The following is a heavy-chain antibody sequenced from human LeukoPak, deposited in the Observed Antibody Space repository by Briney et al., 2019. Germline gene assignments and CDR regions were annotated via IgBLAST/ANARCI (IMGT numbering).Heavy chain of an antibody. V-gene: IGHV4-39*07. CDR3: ARDAASITMIVVVFAFDI. J-gene: IGHJ3*02. CDR1: GGSISSGDYY. Sequence: PSETLSLTCTVSGGSISSGDYYWSWIRQPPGKGLEWIGSIYYSGSTYYNPSLKSRVTISVDTSKNQFSLKLSSVTAADTAVYYCARDAASITMIVVVFAFDIWGQGTMVTVSS. CDR2: IYYSGST. D-gene: IGHD3-22*01.